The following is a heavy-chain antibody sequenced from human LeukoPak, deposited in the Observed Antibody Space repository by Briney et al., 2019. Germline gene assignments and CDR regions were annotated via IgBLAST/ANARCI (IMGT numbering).Heavy chain of an antibody. D-gene: IGHD6-13*01. CDR1: GFTFNDYA. CDR2: ISGGTGGST. CDR3: AKRGSSSWTQFDY. Sequence: GGSLRLSCAASGFTFNDYAINWVRQAPGKGLEWVSVISGGTGGSTYYADSVKGRFTISRDNSKNTPYLQMNSLRAKDTAVYYCAKRGSSSWTQFDYWGQGTLVTVSS. J-gene: IGHJ4*02. V-gene: IGHV3-23*01.